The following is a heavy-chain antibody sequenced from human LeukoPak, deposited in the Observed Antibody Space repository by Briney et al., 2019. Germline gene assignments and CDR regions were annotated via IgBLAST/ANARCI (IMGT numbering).Heavy chain of an antibody. CDR3: GSGNYLVY. CDR2: ISYGGSNG. J-gene: IGHJ4*02. D-gene: IGHD1-26*01. CDR1: GFTFSSFG. Sequence: GGSLRLSCAASGFTFSSFGMHWVRQAPGKGLEWVAFISYGGSNGYYADSVKGRFTISRDNSKNTLYLQMNSLRAEDTAVYYCGSGNYLVYWGQGTLVTVSS. V-gene: IGHV3-30*03.